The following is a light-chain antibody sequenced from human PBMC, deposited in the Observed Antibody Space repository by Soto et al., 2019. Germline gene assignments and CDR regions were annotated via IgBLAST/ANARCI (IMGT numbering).Light chain of an antibody. V-gene: IGLV2-8*01. CDR2: EVT. CDR1: SSDVGAYNY. J-gene: IGLJ3*02. Sequence: QSALTQPPSASGSPGQSLTISCTGTSSDVGAYNYVSWYQQYPGKAPKLMIYEVTKRPSGVPDRFSGSKSGNTASLTVSVLQAEDEADYYCNSYAGSNNVVFGGGTKVTVL. CDR3: NSYAGSNNVV.